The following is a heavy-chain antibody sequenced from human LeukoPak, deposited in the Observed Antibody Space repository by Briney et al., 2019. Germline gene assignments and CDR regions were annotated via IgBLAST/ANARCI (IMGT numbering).Heavy chain of an antibody. CDR2: IYYSGST. CDR3: ASIGTPAGQYYYYMDV. D-gene: IGHD3-16*02. CDR1: GGSISSSSYY. V-gene: IGHV4-39*07. Sequence: SETLSLTCTVSGGSISSSSYYWGWIRQPPGKGLEWIGSIYYSGSTYYNPSLKSRVTISVDTSKNQFSLKLSSVTAADTAVYYCASIGTPAGQYYYYMDVWGKGTTVTVSS. J-gene: IGHJ6*03.